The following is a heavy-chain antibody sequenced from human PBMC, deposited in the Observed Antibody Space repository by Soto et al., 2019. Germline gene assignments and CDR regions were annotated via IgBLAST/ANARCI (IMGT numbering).Heavy chain of an antibody. CDR3: ARGYYDSSGYYYASNWFDP. V-gene: IGHV3-21*01. D-gene: IGHD3-22*01. Sequence: GGSLRLSCAASGFTFSSYSMNWVRQAPGKGLEWVSSISSSSSYIYYADSVKGRFTISRDNAKNSLYLQMNSLRAEDTAVYYCARGYYDSSGYYYASNWFDPWGQGTLVTVSS. CDR1: GFTFSSYS. J-gene: IGHJ5*02. CDR2: ISSSSSYI.